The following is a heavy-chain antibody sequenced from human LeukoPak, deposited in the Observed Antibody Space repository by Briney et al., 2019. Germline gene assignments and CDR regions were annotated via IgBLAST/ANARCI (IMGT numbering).Heavy chain of an antibody. CDR3: ARDFVHGMDV. CDR2: IYYSGST. D-gene: IGHD2-21*01. Sequence: PSETLSLTCTLSGGSISSGGYYWSWIRQHPGKGLEWIGYIYYSGSTYYNPSLKSRVTISVDTSKNQFSLKLSSVTAADTAVYYCARDFVHGMDVWGQGTTVTVSS. J-gene: IGHJ6*02. CDR1: GGSISSGGYY. V-gene: IGHV4-31*03.